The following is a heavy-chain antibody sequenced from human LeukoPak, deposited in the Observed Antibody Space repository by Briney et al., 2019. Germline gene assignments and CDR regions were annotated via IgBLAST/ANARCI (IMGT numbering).Heavy chain of an antibody. CDR2: IYHSGST. D-gene: IGHD5-24*01. Sequence: SQTLSLTCSVSGGSISSGGYYWSWIRQPPGKGLGWIGYIYHSGSTYYNPSLKSRVTISVDRSKNQFSLKLSSVTAADTAVYYCARVGSRDGYKIASGVDDAFDIWGQGTMVTVSS. CDR3: ARVGSRDGYKIASGVDDAFDI. V-gene: IGHV4-30-2*01. J-gene: IGHJ3*02. CDR1: GGSISSGGYY.